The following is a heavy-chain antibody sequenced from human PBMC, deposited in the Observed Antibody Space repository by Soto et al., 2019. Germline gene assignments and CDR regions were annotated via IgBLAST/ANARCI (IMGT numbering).Heavy chain of an antibody. Sequence: PSETLSLTCIVSGGSIRDTIYYWGWIRQPPGKGLEWIGSIHYSGSTHYNPSLKSRVTISVDPSKSQLSLNLTSVTPADTSVYYCARHMRAVAAPMAYWGQGTVVTAPQ. J-gene: IGHJ4*02. CDR2: IHYSGST. CDR3: ARHMRAVAAPMAY. V-gene: IGHV4-39*01. CDR1: GGSIRDTIYY. D-gene: IGHD6-19*01.